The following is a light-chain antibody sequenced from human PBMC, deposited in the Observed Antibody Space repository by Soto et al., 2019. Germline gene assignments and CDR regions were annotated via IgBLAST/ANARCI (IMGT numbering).Light chain of an antibody. CDR2: GAS. J-gene: IGKJ5*01. V-gene: IGKV3-15*01. CDR1: QSVGSN. Sequence: EIVLTQSPATLSVSPGERATLSCSASQSVGSNLAWFQQKPSQAPRLLIYGASTRATGVPARFSGSGSGTDFTLTISSLQSEDFAVYYCQQYTNWPPITFGQGTRLEIK. CDR3: QQYTNWPPIT.